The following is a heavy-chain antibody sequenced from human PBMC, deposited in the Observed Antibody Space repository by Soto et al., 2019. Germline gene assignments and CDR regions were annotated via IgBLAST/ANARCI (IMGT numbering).Heavy chain of an antibody. Sequence: GESLRLSCAASGFTFSSYAMSWVRQAPGKGLEWVSAISGSGGSTYYADSVKGRFTISRDNSKNTLYLQMNSLRAEDTAVYYCAKGRTREKALFLDVWGKGTTVTVSS. J-gene: IGHJ6*04. CDR1: GFTFSSYA. V-gene: IGHV3-23*01. CDR3: AKGRTREKALFLDV. CDR2: ISGSGGST. D-gene: IGHD1-1*01.